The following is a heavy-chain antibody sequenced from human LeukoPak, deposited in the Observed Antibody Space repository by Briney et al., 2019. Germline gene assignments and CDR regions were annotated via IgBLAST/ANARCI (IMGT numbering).Heavy chain of an antibody. D-gene: IGHD1-14*01. Sequence: GDSLKISCQGSGYNFPSYWIGWVRQMPGKGLEWMGIIYPGDSDTRYSPSFQGQVTISADKSINTAYLHWSSLKASDTAMYYCARHGSRVSPGYYYYYYGMDVWGQGTTVTVSS. CDR2: IYPGDSDT. CDR3: ARHGSRVSPGYYYYYYGMDV. V-gene: IGHV5-51*01. J-gene: IGHJ6*02. CDR1: GYNFPSYW.